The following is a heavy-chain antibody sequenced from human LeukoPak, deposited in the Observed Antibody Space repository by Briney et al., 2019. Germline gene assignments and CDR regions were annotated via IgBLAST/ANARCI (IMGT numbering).Heavy chain of an antibody. CDR2: IIPIFGTA. D-gene: IGHD6-25*01. J-gene: IGHJ5*02. Sequence: SVKVSCKASGGTFSSYAISWVRQAPGQGLEWMGRIIPIFGTANYAQKFQGRVTITTDESTSTAYMELSSLRSEDTAVYYCARATGANPNWFDPWGQGTLVTVSS. CDR3: ARATGANPNWFDP. V-gene: IGHV1-69*05. CDR1: GGTFSSYA.